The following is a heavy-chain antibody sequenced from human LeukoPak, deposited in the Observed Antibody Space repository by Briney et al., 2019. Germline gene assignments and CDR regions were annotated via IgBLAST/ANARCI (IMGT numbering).Heavy chain of an antibody. CDR3: VKDGSGSYYTYYFDY. J-gene: IGHJ4*02. V-gene: IGHV3-66*01. CDR2: IYSGGST. Sequence: PGGSLRLSCAASGFTVSSNYMSWVRQAPGKGLKWVSVIYSGGSTYYADSVKGRFTISRDNSKNTLYLQMSSLRAEDTAVYYCVKDGSGSYYTYYFDYWGQGTLVTVSS. D-gene: IGHD3-10*01. CDR1: GFTVSSNY.